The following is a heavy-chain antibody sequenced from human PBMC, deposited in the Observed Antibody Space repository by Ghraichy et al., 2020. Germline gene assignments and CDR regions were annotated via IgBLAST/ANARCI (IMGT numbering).Heavy chain of an antibody. CDR2: INWDGTIT. V-gene: IGHV3-43D*03. D-gene: IGHD3-22*01. CDR1: GFTFEDYA. Sequence: GESLNISCAGSGFTFEDYAMHWVRQTPGTGLQWVSLINWDGTITNYADSVKGRFTISRDNRRNFLYLQMNSLIPEYTALYFCVRAKWTYFSDPTGYYGVPFEYWGLGSLVTVSS. J-gene: IGHJ4*02. CDR3: VRAKWTYFSDPTGYYGVPFEY.